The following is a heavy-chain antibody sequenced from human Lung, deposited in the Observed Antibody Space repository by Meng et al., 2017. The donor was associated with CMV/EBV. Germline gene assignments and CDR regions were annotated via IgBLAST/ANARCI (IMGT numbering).Heavy chain of an antibody. D-gene: IGHD3-10*01. V-gene: IGHV4-4*02. CDR1: GDSITNHNW. Sequence: QGRLGEGGPGMVKPSETMSRPRGVSGDSITNHNWWAGVRQPPGKGMEWIGKIPHRGSSAYNPSLKSRVSMSIDKSKHQFSLKLTSVTAADTAVYHCLRRSGGSVWGQGTLVTVSS. J-gene: IGHJ1*01. CDR3: LRRSGGSV. CDR2: IPHRGSS.